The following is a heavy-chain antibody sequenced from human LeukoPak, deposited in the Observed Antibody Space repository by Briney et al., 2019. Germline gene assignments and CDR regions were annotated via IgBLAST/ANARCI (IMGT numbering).Heavy chain of an antibody. V-gene: IGHV4-59*08. CDR2: IYYSGGT. CDR3: ARRAREFGWVFDY. D-gene: IGHD3-10*01. J-gene: IGHJ4*02. Sequence: SETLSLTCTVSGGSISSYYWSWIRQPPGKGLEWIGFIYYSGGTNYNPSLKSRVTISVDTSKNQFSLKLSSVTAADTAVYYCARRAREFGWVFDYWGQGTLVTVSS. CDR1: GGSISSYY.